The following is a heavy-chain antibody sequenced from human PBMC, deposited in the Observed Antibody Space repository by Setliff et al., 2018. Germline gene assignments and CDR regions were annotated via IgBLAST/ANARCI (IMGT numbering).Heavy chain of an antibody. CDR2: INPSGSIT. CDR1: GYPFTSYY. J-gene: IGHJ3*02. Sequence: WASVKVSCKASGYPFTSYYIHWVRQAPGQGLEWMGIINPSGSITTYAQKFQGRVTMTRDTSTSTAYMELSSLRSEDTAVFYCAREADGAFDIWGQGTMVTVSS. V-gene: IGHV1-46*01. CDR3: AREADGAFDI.